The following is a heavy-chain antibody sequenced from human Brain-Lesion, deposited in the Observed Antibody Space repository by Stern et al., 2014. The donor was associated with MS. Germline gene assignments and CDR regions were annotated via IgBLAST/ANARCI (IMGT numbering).Heavy chain of an antibody. D-gene: IGHD2-2*01. V-gene: IGHV4-61*02. CDR1: GGSISSGGYY. J-gene: IGHJ6*02. CDR2: IFKRGSP. Sequence: VQLVESGPGLVKPSQTLSLSCTVSGGSISSGGYYWSWIRQPAGKGLEWIGRIFKRGSPTYNPSLKIRVPISIDPSKNQFPLRLNPMTAADTAVYYCARGRVVPGFQYYATDVWGQGTTVIVSS. CDR3: ARGRVVPGFQYYATDV.